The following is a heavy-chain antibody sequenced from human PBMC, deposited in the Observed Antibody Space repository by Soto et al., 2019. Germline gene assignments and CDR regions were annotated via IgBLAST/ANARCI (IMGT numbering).Heavy chain of an antibody. V-gene: IGHV3-30*18. Sequence: QVQLVQSGGGVVQPGRSLRLSCEASGFTFSNYGMHWVRQAPGKGLELVSVISYDEKDKFYVDSVKGRFTISRDSSRNTLYLQMNSLRTEDTGVYYCAKDRGPRVRGFDYWGQGTLVTVSS. D-gene: IGHD3-10*01. CDR3: AKDRGPRVRGFDY. J-gene: IGHJ4*02. CDR2: ISYDEKDK. CDR1: GFTFSNYG.